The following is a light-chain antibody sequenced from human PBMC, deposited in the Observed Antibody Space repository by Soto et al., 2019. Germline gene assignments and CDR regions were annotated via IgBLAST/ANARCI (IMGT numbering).Light chain of an antibody. V-gene: IGLV2-8*01. CDR1: SSDVGGYNY. CDR3: SSYTSSNTVV. J-gene: IGLJ2*01. Sequence: QSALTQPPSASGSPGQSVTISCTGTSSDVGGYNYVSWYQQHPGKAPKLMIYDVSKRPSGVSDRFSGSKSGNTASLIVSGLQAEDEDDYYCSSYTSSNTVVFGGGTKLTVL. CDR2: DVS.